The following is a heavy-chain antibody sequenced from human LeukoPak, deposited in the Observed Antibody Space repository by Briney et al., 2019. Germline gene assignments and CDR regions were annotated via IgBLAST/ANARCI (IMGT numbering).Heavy chain of an antibody. J-gene: IGHJ3*01. D-gene: IGHD6-19*01. CDR3: ARRQWTAFDF. CDR2: IKPDGNER. CDR1: GFTFNTYW. V-gene: IGHV3-7*01. Sequence: GGSLRLSCAASGFTFNTYWISWVGQAPGKGLQWVANIKPDGNERYYVDYVKGRFTISRDNARSSLYLQMNSLRVEDTAIYYCARRQWTAFDFWGQGTMVTVSS.